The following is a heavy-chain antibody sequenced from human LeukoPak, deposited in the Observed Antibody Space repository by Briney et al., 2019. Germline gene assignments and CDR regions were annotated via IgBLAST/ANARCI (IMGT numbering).Heavy chain of an antibody. CDR2: ISSSASII. CDR3: AREYSISTGRCFDY. D-gene: IGHD4-17*01. J-gene: IGHJ4*02. Sequence: GGSLRLSCAASGFTFSSYSMNWVRQAPGRGLEWVSFISSSASIIQYADSVKGRFTISRDNAKNSLYLQMNSLRAEDTAVYYCAREYSISTGRCFDYWGQGTLVTVSS. CDR1: GFTFSSYS. V-gene: IGHV3-48*03.